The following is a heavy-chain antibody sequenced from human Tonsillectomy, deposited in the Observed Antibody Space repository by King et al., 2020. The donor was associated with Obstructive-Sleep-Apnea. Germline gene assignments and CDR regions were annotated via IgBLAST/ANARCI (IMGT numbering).Heavy chain of an antibody. CDR2: IYHSGST. D-gene: IGHD3-10*01. J-gene: IGHJ5*02. V-gene: IGHV4-38-2*02. CDR1: GYSISSGYY. Sequence: VQLQESGPGLVKPSETLSLTCTVSGYSISSGYYWGWIRPPPGKGLEWIGNIYHSGSTYYNPSLKSRVTISVDTSKNQFSLKLSSVTAADTAVYYCARVWLSGSAPNWFDPWGQGTLVTVSS. CDR3: ARVWLSGSAPNWFDP.